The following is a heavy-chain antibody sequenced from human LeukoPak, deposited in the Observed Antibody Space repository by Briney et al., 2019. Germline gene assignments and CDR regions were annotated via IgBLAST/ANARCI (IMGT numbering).Heavy chain of an antibody. V-gene: IGHV4-34*01. J-gene: IGHJ4*02. CDR3: ARPLSADGHGFDY. D-gene: IGHD6-13*01. CDR2: INHSGST. Sequence: PSETLSLTCAVYGGSLSGYYWSWIRQPPGKGLEWIGEINHSGSTNYNPSLKSRVTISVDTSTNQFSLKLSSVTDADTAVYYCARPLSADGHGFDYWVPETLVNVSS. CDR1: GGSLSGYY.